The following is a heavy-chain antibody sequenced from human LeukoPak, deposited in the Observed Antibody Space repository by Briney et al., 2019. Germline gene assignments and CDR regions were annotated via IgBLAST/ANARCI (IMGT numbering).Heavy chain of an antibody. CDR1: GGTFSSYA. D-gene: IGHD3-10*01. J-gene: IGHJ5*02. Sequence: SVKVSCKASGGTFSSYAISWVRQAPGQGLEWMGRIIPILGIANYAQKFQGRVTITADKSTSTAYMELSSLRSEDTAVYYCARSYLKMASASWGQGTLVTVSS. CDR3: ARSYLKMASAS. CDR2: IIPILGIA. V-gene: IGHV1-69*04.